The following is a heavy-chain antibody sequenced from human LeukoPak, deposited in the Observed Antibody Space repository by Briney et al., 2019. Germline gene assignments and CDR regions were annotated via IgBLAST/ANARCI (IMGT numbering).Heavy chain of an antibody. V-gene: IGHV4-39*01. CDR2: IYYSGST. J-gene: IGHJ4*02. CDR1: GGSISSSTYY. D-gene: IGHD6-13*01. Sequence: PSETLSLTCTVSGGSISSSTYYWGWIRQPPGKGLEWIASIYYSGSTSYNPSLKSRVTIPLDTSKNQFSLKLRFVPAADMAVYYCATSTGSSNLGNWGQGTLVTVSS. CDR3: ATSTGSSNLGN.